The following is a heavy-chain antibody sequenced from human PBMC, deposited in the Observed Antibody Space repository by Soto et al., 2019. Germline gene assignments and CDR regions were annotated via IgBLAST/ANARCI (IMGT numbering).Heavy chain of an antibody. J-gene: IGHJ1*01. CDR3: AKASAVAGRKQYCQH. Sequence: HAPGKGLGWVSAISGSGGSTYYADAVKGRFTISRDNSKNTLYLQMNSLRAEDTAVYYCAKASAVAGRKQYCQHWGQGTLVTVSS. D-gene: IGHD6-19*01. V-gene: IGHV3-23*01. CDR2: ISGSGGST.